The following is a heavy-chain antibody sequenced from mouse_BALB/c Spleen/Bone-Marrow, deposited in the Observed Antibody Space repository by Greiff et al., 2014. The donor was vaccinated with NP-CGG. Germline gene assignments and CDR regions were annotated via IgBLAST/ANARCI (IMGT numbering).Heavy chain of an antibody. D-gene: IGHD2-2*01. CDR1: GYTFTEYT. J-gene: IGHJ4*01. CDR3: ARRIPYGYAMDY. Sequence: VQLKESGPEPVKPGASVKISCKTSGYTFTEYTMHWVKQSHGKSLEWIGTINPNNGGTSYNQKFKGKATLTVDKSSSTAYMELRSLTSEGSAVYYCARRIPYGYAMDYWGQGTSVTVSS. V-gene: IGHV1-22*01. CDR2: INPNNGGT.